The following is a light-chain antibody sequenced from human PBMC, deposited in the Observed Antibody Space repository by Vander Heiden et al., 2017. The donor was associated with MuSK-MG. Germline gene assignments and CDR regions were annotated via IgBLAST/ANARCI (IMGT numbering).Light chain of an antibody. V-gene: IGLV1-44*01. J-gene: IGLJ3*02. Sequence: QSVLTQPPSASGPPGQRVTIPCSGSRSHLGSHSLYWFQQLPGTAPNLLIYSHDLRPSGVPDRFSGSKSATSATLAISGLQAEDEADYYCAAGDDSLDGWVFGGGTKLTVL. CDR2: SHD. CDR1: RSHLGSHS. CDR3: AAGDDSLDGWV.